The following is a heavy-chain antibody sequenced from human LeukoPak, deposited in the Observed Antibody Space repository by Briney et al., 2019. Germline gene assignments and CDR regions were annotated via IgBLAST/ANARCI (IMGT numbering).Heavy chain of an antibody. CDR1: GGSISSSNYY. CDR3: ARGGARQQWLVRARIPVAAKFDP. D-gene: IGHD6-19*01. V-gene: IGHV4-61*01. CDR2: IYYSGST. Sequence: TLSLTCTVSGGSISSSNYYWSWIRQPPGKGLEWIGYIYYSGSTNYNPSLKSRVTISVDTSKNQFSLKLSSVTAADTAVYYCARGGARQQWLVRARIPVAAKFDPWGQGTLVTVSS. J-gene: IGHJ5*02.